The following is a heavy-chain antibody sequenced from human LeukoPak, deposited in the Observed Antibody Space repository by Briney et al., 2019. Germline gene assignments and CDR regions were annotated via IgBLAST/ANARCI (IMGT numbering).Heavy chain of an antibody. V-gene: IGHV3-9*01. CDR1: GFTFSSYS. J-gene: IGHJ4*02. D-gene: IGHD3-22*01. CDR2: ISWNSGSI. Sequence: AGGSLRLSCAASGFTFSSYSMNWVRQAPGKGLEWVSGISWNSGSIGYADSVKGRFTISRDNAKNSLYLQMNSLRAEDTALYYCAKDSSDYYDSSGSLDYWGQGTLVTVSS. CDR3: AKDSSDYYDSSGSLDY.